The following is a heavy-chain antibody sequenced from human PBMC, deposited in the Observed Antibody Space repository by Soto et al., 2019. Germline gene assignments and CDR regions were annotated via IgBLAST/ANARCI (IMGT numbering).Heavy chain of an antibody. V-gene: IGHV3-48*03. D-gene: IGHD3-22*01. Sequence: EVQLVESGGGLVQPGGSLRLSCAASGFTFSSYEMNWVRQAPGKGLEWVSYISSSGSTIYYADSVKGRFTISRDNAKNSLYLQMNSLRAEDTAVYYCARAALSGWKSWFDPWGQGTLVTVSS. CDR1: GFTFSSYE. CDR3: ARAALSGWKSWFDP. J-gene: IGHJ5*02. CDR2: ISSSGSTI.